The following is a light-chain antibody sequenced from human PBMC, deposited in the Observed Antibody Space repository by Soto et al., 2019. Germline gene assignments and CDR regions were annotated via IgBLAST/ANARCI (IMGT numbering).Light chain of an antibody. CDR1: QSVSRN. CDR2: GAY. V-gene: IGKV3-15*01. J-gene: IGKJ4*01. CDR3: QQYNNWPLT. Sequence: ETVMTQFPATLSVSPGERTTLSCRASQSVSRNLAWYQQRPGQTPRLLFYGAYTRATGIPARFSASGSGTEFTLTISSLQSEDFAVYYCQQYNNWPLTFGGGTKVAIE.